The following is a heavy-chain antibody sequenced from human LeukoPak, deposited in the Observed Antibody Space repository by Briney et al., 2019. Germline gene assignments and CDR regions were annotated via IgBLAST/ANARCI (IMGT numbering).Heavy chain of an antibody. J-gene: IGHJ4*02. CDR3: ARLETTGSDFDY. Sequence: GGSLRLSCAASGFTVSNNYMSWVRQAPGKGLEWVSVIYSGGSSYYADSVKGRFTISRDNSKNTLYLQMNSLRAEDTAVYYCARLETTGSDFDYWGQGTLVTVSS. D-gene: IGHD1-1*01. V-gene: IGHV3-53*01. CDR2: IYSGGSS. CDR1: GFTVSNNY.